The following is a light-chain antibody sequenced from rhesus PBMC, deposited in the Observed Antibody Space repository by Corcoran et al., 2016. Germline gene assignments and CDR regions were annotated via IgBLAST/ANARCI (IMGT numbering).Light chain of an antibody. J-gene: IGKJ3*01. CDR2: KAS. CDR3: LQYSSSPFT. Sequence: DIQMTQSPSSLSASVGDTVTITCRASQSISSWLDWYQQKPGKAPKLLIDKASSLQSGVPSRFSGSGSGTDVTLTISSLQPEDCATYYCLQYSSSPFTFGPGTKLDIK. CDR1: QSISSW. V-gene: IGKV1-22*01.